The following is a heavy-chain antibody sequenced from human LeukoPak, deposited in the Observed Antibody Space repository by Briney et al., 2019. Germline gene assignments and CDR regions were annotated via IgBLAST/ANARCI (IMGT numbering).Heavy chain of an antibody. V-gene: IGHV3-23*05. CDR3: AKVQFNWGPIDY. J-gene: IGHJ4*02. CDR2: IDGSGEKT. CDR1: GFTFSSYG. D-gene: IGHD7-27*01. Sequence: GGSLRLSCAASGFTFSSYGMHWVRQVPGKGLEWVSSIDGSGEKTHYPDSVRGRFTVSRDNSKNTLYLQMNSLRVEDTATYFCAKVQFNWGPIDYWGQGAPVIVSS.